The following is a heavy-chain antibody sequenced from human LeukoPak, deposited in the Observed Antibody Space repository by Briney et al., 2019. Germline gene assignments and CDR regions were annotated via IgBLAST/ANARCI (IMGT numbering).Heavy chain of an antibody. CDR1: GFTFSNYG. D-gene: IGHD2-15*01. CDR3: AKSINSGPLLDY. J-gene: IGHJ4*01. V-gene: IGHV3-30*02. Sequence: GGSLRLSCAASGFTFSNYGMHWVRQAPGKGLEWVAFTRSDGRNNYYVDSVRGRFTISRDNSKNTLYLQMNSLRVEDTAVYYCAKSINSGPLLDYWGHGTLVTVSS. CDR2: TRSDGRNN.